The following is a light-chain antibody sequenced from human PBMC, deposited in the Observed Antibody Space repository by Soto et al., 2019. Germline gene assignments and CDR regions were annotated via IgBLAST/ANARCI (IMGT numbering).Light chain of an antibody. CDR2: AAS. CDR1: QSISRY. J-gene: IGKJ4*01. Sequence: DIQMTQSPSSLSASVGDRITITCRASQSISRYLNWYQHKPGKAPKLLIYAASSLQSGVPSRFSGSGSGTDFTLTISSLQPEDFATYYCQQSYSTPITFGGGTKVDIK. CDR3: QQSYSTPIT. V-gene: IGKV1-39*01.